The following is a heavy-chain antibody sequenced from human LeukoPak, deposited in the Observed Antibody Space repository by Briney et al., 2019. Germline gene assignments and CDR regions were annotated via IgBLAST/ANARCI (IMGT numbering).Heavy chain of an antibody. D-gene: IGHD3-10*01. CDR3: ASRVYGLGSFNY. V-gene: IGHV4-39*01. CDR1: GDSISSASYY. J-gene: IGHJ4*01. CDR2: IYNSGTT. Sequence: SETLSLTCTVSGDSISSASYYWDWIRQPPGKGLEGIGSIYNSGTTYYNPSLKSRVTISVDTSKNQFSLKVSSVTAADTAVYYCASRVYGLGSFNYWGQGTLVTVSS.